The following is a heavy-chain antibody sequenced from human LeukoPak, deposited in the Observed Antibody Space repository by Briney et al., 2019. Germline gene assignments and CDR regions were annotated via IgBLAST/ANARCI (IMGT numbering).Heavy chain of an antibody. CDR1: GFTFSSYG. Sequence: GGSLRLSCAASGFTFSSYGMHWVRQAPGKGLEWVAFIRYDGSNKYYADSVKGRFTIPRDNSKNTLYLQMNSLRAEDTAVYYCAKTRIAAPLIFDYWGQGTLVTVSS. CDR3: AKTRIAAPLIFDY. D-gene: IGHD6-13*01. J-gene: IGHJ4*02. CDR2: IRYDGSNK. V-gene: IGHV3-30*02.